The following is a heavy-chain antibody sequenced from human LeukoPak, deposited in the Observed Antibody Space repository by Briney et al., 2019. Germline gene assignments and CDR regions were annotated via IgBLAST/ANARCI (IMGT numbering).Heavy chain of an antibody. CDR2: ISTYNGNT. CDR1: GYTFTSSG. J-gene: IGHJ5*02. CDR3: AREEIHDSSDYLFDP. V-gene: IGHV1-18*01. Sequence: ASVKVSCKASGYTFTSSGISWVRQAPGQGLEWMGWISTYNGNTNFAQKLQGRVTITTDTSTSTAYMELRSLRSDDTAVYYCAREEIHDSSDYLFDPWGQGTLVTVSS. D-gene: IGHD3-22*01.